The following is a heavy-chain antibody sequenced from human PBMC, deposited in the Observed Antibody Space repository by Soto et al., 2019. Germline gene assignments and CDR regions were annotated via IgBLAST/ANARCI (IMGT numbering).Heavy chain of an antibody. CDR1: GYTFTGYY. CDR3: ARDQRNRWLVRGYYYGMDV. V-gene: IGHV1-2*04. Sequence: ASVKVSCKASGYTFTGYYMHWVRQAPGQGLEWMGRINPNSGGTNYAQKFQGWVTMTRDTSISTAYMELSRLRSDDTAVYYCARDQRNRWLVRGYYYGMDVWGQGTTVTVSS. CDR2: INPNSGGT. J-gene: IGHJ6*02. D-gene: IGHD6-6*01.